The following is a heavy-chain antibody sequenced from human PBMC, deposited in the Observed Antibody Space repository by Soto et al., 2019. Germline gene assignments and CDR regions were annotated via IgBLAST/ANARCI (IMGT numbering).Heavy chain of an antibody. Sequence: SETLSLTCAVYGGSFSGYYWSWIRQPPGKGLEWIGEINHSGSTNYDPSLKSRVTISVDTSKNQFSLKLSSVTAADTAVYYCARGEDDYGDYALVYWGQGTLVTVSS. CDR1: GGSFSGYY. D-gene: IGHD4-17*01. J-gene: IGHJ4*02. CDR3: ARGEDDYGDYALVY. V-gene: IGHV4-34*01. CDR2: INHSGST.